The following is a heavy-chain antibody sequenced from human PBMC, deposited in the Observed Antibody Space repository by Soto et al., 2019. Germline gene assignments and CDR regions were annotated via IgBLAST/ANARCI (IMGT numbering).Heavy chain of an antibody. J-gene: IGHJ4*02. D-gene: IGHD5-12*01. V-gene: IGHV1-3*01. CDR3: VAVDIGDY. CDR2: INGGNGDT. CDR1: GYTFTSYA. Sequence: QVQLVQSGAEVMKPGASVKVSCKASGYTFTSYALHWVRQAPGQSLEWMGWINGGNGDTTYSQKFQGRVTFSRDISASTAYMELSSLTSEETAVYYCVAVDIGDYWGQGTLVTVSS.